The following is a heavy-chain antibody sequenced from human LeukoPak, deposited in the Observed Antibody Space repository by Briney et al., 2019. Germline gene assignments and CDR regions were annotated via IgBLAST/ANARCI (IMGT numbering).Heavy chain of an antibody. Sequence: ASVKVSCKASGYTFTSYGISWVRQAPGQGLEWMGWISAYNGNTNYAQKLQGRVTMTTDTSASTAYMELRSLRSDDTAVYYCARVLWFGEPHDYWGQGTLVTVSS. J-gene: IGHJ4*02. CDR2: ISAYNGNT. V-gene: IGHV1-18*01. CDR1: GYTFTSYG. CDR3: ARVLWFGEPHDY. D-gene: IGHD3-10*01.